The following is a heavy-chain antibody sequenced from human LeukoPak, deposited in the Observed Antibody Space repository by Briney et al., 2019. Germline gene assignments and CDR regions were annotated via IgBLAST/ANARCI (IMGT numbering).Heavy chain of an antibody. Sequence: GASVKVSCKASGYTFTSYDINWVRQATGQGLKWMGWMKPNSGTTGYAQKFQGRVTMTRNTSISTAYIELSSLRSELSAVYYWARAKQQLDNWFDPWGQETLVTASS. J-gene: IGHJ5*02. CDR3: ARAKQQLDNWFDP. CDR1: GYTFTSYD. CDR2: MKPNSGTT. D-gene: IGHD6-13*01. V-gene: IGHV1-8*01.